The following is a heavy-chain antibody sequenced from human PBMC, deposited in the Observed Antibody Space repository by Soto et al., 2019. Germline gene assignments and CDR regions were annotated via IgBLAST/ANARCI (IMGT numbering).Heavy chain of an antibody. V-gene: IGHV5-51*01. J-gene: IGHJ3*01. CDR1: GYSFTSYW. D-gene: IGHD5-12*01. CDR2: IYPGDSDT. Sequence: PGESLKISCKGSGYSFTSYWIGWVRQMPGKGLEWMGIIYPGDSDTIYDPSFQGQVTISADKSTRTAYLQWGNLKASDTAIYYCVARGYKSTNAFDVWGQGTTVTVSS. CDR3: VARGYKSTNAFDV.